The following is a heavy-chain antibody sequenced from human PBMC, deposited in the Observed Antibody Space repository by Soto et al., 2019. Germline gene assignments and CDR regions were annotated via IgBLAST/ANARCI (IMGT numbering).Heavy chain of an antibody. CDR1: GASVSRGHNY. V-gene: IGHV4-31*02. CDR3: AREVVAITTVIDY. D-gene: IGHD2-15*01. CDR2: IYTSGTT. J-gene: IGHJ4*02. Sequence: QVQVQESGPGLVKPSETLSLTCSVSGASVSRGHNYWCWIRQYPGKGLEWIGYIYTSGTTFYNLFLKGRDTISIHTSKNQFSLKLNSVTAADTAVYFCAREVVAITTVIDYWGQGTLVTVSS.